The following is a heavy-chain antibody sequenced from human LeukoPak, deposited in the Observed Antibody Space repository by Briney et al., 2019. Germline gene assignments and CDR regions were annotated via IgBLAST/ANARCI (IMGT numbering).Heavy chain of an antibody. J-gene: IGHJ4*02. Sequence: SVKVSCKASGGTFSSYAISWVRQAPGQGLEWIGGIIPIFGTANYAQKFQGRVTITTDESTSTAYMELSSLRSEDTAVYHCARVTRGSSSALDYFDYWGQGTLVTVSS. D-gene: IGHD6-6*01. V-gene: IGHV1-69*05. CDR2: IIPIFGTA. CDR1: GGTFSSYA. CDR3: ARVTRGSSSALDYFDY.